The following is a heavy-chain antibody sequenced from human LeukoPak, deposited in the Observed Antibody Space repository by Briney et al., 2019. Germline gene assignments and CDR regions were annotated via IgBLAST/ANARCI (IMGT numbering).Heavy chain of an antibody. CDR2: ISSSGSTI. J-gene: IGHJ3*02. V-gene: IGHV3-11*04. D-gene: IGHD5-18*01. CDR3: AREASGYSYGLDAFDI. Sequence: GGSLRLSCAAPGFTVSSNYMSWVRQAPGKGLEWVSYISSSGSTIHYADSVKGRFTISRDNAKNSLYLQMNSLRGEDTAVYYCAREASGYSYGLDAFDIWGQGTTVTVSS. CDR1: GFTVSSNY.